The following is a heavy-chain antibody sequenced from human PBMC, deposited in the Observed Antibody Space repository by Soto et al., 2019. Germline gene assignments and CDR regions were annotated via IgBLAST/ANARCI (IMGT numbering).Heavy chain of an antibody. J-gene: IGHJ3*02. V-gene: IGHV5-51*01. D-gene: IGHD2-15*01. Sequence: SLQISCKGSGYSFTSYCIGWVRQMPGKGLEWMGIIYPGDSDTRYSPSFQGQVTSSADKSISTAYLQWSSLKASDTAMYYCATIRYCSGGSCYSGFDIWGQGTMVTVSS. CDR3: ATIRYCSGGSCYSGFDI. CDR1: GYSFTSYC. CDR2: IYPGDSDT.